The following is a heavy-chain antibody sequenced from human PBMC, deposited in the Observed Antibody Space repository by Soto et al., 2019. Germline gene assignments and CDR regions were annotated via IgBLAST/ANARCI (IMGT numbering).Heavy chain of an antibody. CDR3: ARVVYSSGRLTFDY. D-gene: IGHD6-19*01. J-gene: IGHJ4*02. CDR2: IDWDSDK. CDR1: GLSLRTSGMC. V-gene: IGHV2-70*11. Sequence: SGPELGNPTQSLTLNCSFSGLSLRTSGMCVNWIRQPPGRALEWLARIDWDSDKYYSTSLKTRLTISKDTSKNQVVLTMTNMDPVDTATYYCARVVYSSGRLTFDYWGQGALVTVSS.